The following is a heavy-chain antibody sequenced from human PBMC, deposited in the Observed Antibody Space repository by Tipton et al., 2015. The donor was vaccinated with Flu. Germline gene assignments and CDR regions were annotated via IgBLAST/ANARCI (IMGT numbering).Heavy chain of an antibody. D-gene: IGHD3-22*01. CDR3: ARDLHDSSGYYYDWFDP. CDR2: INHSGST. J-gene: IGHJ5*02. V-gene: IGHV4-34*01. CDR1: GGSFSGYY. Sequence: LRLSCAVYGGSFSGYYWSWIRQPPGKGLEWIGEINHSGSTNYNPSLKSRVTISVDTSKNQFSLKLSSVTAADTAVYYCARDLHDSSGYYYDWFDPWGQGTLVTVSS.